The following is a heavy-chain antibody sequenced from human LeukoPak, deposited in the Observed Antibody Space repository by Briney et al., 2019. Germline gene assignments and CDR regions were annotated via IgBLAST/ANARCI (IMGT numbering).Heavy chain of an antibody. CDR1: GLTFSTYW. CDR3: ARELAVDYDYVWGNYRVFDY. J-gene: IGHJ4*02. D-gene: IGHD3-16*02. CDR2: IKQDGSEK. Sequence: GGSLRLSCAASGLTFSTYWMSWVRQAPGKGLDWVANIKQDGSEKYYVDSVRGRFTISRDNAKNSLYLQMNSLRAEDTAVYYCARELAVDYDYVWGNYRVFDYWGQGTLVTVSS. V-gene: IGHV3-7*01.